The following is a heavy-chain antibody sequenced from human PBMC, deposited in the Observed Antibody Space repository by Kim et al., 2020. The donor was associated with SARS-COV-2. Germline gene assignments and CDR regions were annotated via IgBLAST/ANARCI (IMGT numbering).Heavy chain of an antibody. CDR2: ISGSGGTT. J-gene: IGHJ4*02. CDR1: GFTFSSYA. CDR3: AKHRMEVAGKDFDY. V-gene: IGHV3-23*01. D-gene: IGHD6-19*01. Sequence: GGSLRLSCAASGFTFSSYAMSWVRQAPGKGLEWVSVISGSGGTTYYVDSVKGWFTISRDNSKNTLSLQMNSLRAEDTAVYYCAKHRMEVAGKDFDYWGQGTLVTVSS.